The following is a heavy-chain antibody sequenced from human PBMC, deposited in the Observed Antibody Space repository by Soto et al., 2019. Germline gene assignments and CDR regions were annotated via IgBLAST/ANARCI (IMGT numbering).Heavy chain of an antibody. D-gene: IGHD1-26*01. CDR3: ARVVDIVGATNNYYGMDV. V-gene: IGHV3-21*01. CDR2: ISSSSSYI. CDR1: GFTFSSYS. J-gene: IGHJ6*02. Sequence: GGSLRLSCAASGFTFSSYSMNWVRQAPGKGLEWVSSISSSSSYIYYADSVKGRFTISRDNAKNSLYLQMNSLRAEDTAVYYCARVVDIVGATNNYYGMDVWGQGTTVTVSS.